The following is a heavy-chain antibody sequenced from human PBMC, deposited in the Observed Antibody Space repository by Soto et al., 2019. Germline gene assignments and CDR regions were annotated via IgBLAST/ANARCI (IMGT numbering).Heavy chain of an antibody. D-gene: IGHD3-10*01. CDR2: ISAYNGNT. V-gene: IGHV1-18*04. J-gene: IGHJ6*02. Sequence: QVQLVQSGAEVKKPGASVKVSCKASGYTFTSYGISWVRQAPGQGLEWVGWISAYNGNTNYAQKLQGRVTMTTDTSTSTAYMELRSLRSDDTAVYYCARDRRSGSNYTPGVEGMDVWGQGTTVTVSS. CDR1: GYTFTSYG. CDR3: ARDRRSGSNYTPGVEGMDV.